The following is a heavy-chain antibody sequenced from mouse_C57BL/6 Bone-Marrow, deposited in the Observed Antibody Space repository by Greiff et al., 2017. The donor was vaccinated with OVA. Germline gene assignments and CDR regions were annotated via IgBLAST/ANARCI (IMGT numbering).Heavy chain of an antibody. D-gene: IGHD2-1*01. J-gene: IGHJ3*01. V-gene: IGHV1-55*01. CDR1: GYTFTSYW. CDR2: IYPGSGST. Sequence: QVQLQQSGAELVKPGASVKMSCKASGYTFTSYWITWVKQRPGQGLEWIGDIYPGSGSTNYNEKFKSKATLTVDKSSSTAYMQLSSLTSEDSAVYYCASHGNPWFAYWGQGTLVTVSA. CDR3: ASHGNPWFAY.